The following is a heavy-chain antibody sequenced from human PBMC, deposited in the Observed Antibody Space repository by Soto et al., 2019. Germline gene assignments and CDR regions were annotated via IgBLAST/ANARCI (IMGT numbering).Heavy chain of an antibody. V-gene: IGHV3-23*01. Sequence: PGGSLRLSCAASGFIFSSYAMSWVRQAPGKGLEWVSAISGSGGSTYYADSVKGRFTISRDNSKNTLYLQMNSLRAEDTAVYYCAKCDSDYYDSSGYYPFCYFDYWGQGTLVTVSS. D-gene: IGHD3-22*01. CDR1: GFIFSSYA. J-gene: IGHJ4*02. CDR3: AKCDSDYYDSSGYYPFCYFDY. CDR2: ISGSGGST.